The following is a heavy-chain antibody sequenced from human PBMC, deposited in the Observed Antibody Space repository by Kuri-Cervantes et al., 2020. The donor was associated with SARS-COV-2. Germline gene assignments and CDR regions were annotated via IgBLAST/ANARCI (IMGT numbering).Heavy chain of an antibody. V-gene: IGHV1-2*02. D-gene: IGHD2-8*01. J-gene: IGHJ4*02. CDR2: INPNSGGT. CDR1: GGTFSSYA. Sequence: ASVKVSCKASGGTFSSYAISWVRQAPGQGLEWMGWINPNSGGTNYAQKFQGRVTMTRGTSISTAYMELSRLRSDDTAVYYCARDQQMVYAAWGAIDYWGQGTLVTVSS. CDR3: ARDQQMVYAAWGAIDY.